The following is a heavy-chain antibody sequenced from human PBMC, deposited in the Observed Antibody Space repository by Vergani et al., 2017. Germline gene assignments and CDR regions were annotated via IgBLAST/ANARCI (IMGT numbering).Heavy chain of an antibody. Sequence: QVQLVESGGGVVQPGRSLRLSCAASGFIFSSYGMHWVRQAPGKGLEWVSVIYSGGSTYYADSVKGRFTISRDNSKNTLYLQMNSLRAEDTAVYYCAREIGFQHWGQGTLVTVSS. CDR3: AREIGFQH. CDR2: IYSGGST. V-gene: IGHV3-NL1*01. CDR1: GFIFSSYG. J-gene: IGHJ1*01.